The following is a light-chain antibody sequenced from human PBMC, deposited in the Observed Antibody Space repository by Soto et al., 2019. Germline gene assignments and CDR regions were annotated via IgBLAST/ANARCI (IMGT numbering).Light chain of an antibody. CDR1: SSDVGAYNY. CDR2: EVN. Sequence: QSALTQPASVSGSPGQSITISCTGTSSDVGAYNYVSWYQQHPGKAPKLMIYEVNNRPSGVSNRFSGSKSDNTASLTISGLQAEDEADYYCISYTSSSTWVFGGGTKVTVL. CDR3: ISYTSSSTWV. V-gene: IGLV2-14*01. J-gene: IGLJ3*02.